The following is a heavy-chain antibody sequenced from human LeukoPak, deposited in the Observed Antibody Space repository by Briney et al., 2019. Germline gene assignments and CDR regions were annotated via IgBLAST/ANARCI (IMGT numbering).Heavy chain of an antibody. CDR2: LYYSGST. J-gene: IGHJ4*02. V-gene: IGHV4-59*11. CDR1: GSSITSHH. Sequence: SETLSLTCTVSGSSITSHHWSWIRQPPGKGLEWIGYLYYSGSTNYNPSFKSRVTTSVDTSKNQFSLKLSSVTAADTAVYFCARGAYYFDYWGQGTLVTVSS. CDR3: ARGAYYFDY.